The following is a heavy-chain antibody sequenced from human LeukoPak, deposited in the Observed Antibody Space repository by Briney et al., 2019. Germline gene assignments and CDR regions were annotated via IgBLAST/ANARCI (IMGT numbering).Heavy chain of an antibody. CDR2: FSSTGSTI. CDR1: GFTFSSYS. Sequence: GGSLRLSCAASGFTFSSYSMNWVRQAPGKGLEWVSYFSSTGSTIYYTDSMKGRFTISRDNAKNSLFLQMDSLRDEDTAVYYCARDAGYSSAWSHWYFDLWGRGTLVTVSS. V-gene: IGHV3-48*02. D-gene: IGHD6-19*01. CDR3: ARDAGYSSAWSHWYFDL. J-gene: IGHJ2*01.